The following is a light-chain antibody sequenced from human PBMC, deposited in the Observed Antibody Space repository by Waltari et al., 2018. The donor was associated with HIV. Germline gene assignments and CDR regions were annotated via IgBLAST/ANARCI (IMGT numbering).Light chain of an antibody. CDR2: DAS. Sequence: IVLTQAQATLSLSPGERATLSCGASPTNSNNYLAWYQQKPGLPPNLLLHDASNRAVGIPDRFGGSGSGTDFTLTINRLEPDDFAVYYCQQYASSPWTFGQGTKLEVK. CDR3: QQYASSPWT. V-gene: IGKV3D-20*01. J-gene: IGKJ2*02. CDR1: PTNSNNY.